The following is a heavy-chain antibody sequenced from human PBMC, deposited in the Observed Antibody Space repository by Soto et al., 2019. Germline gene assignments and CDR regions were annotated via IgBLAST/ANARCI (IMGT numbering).Heavy chain of an antibody. CDR3: ARRYGDCFDY. CDR1: GGSISSYY. D-gene: IGHD4-17*01. J-gene: IGHJ4*02. CDR2: IYYSGST. Sequence: QVQLQESGPGLVKPSETLSLTCTVSGGSISSYYWRWIRQPPGKGLEWIGYIYYSGSTNYNPSLKSRVTISVDTSKNQFSLKLSSVTAADTAVYYCARRYGDCFDYWGQGTPVTVSS. V-gene: IGHV4-59*12.